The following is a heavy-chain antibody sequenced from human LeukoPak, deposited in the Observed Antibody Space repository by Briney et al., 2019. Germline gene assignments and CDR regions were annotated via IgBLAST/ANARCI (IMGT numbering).Heavy chain of an antibody. D-gene: IGHD5-18*01. CDR2: IYYSGST. V-gene: IGHV4-59*01. CDR3: ARGGGYSYGYYFDY. J-gene: IGHJ4*02. CDR1: GGSFSGYY. Sequence: SETLSLTCAVYGGSFSGYYWSWIRQPPGKGLEWIGYIYYSGSTNYNPSLKSRVTISVDTSKNQFSLKLSSVTAADTAVYYCARGGGYSYGYYFDYWGQGTLVTVSS.